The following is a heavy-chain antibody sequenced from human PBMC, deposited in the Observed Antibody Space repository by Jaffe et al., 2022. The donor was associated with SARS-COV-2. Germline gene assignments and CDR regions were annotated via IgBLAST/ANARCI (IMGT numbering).Heavy chain of an antibody. CDR2: IWYDGSNK. CDR3: ARDSSSSIYYFDY. D-gene: IGHD6-6*01. J-gene: IGHJ4*02. CDR1: GFTFSSYG. Sequence: QVQLVESGGGVVQPGRSLRLSCASSGFTFSSYGMHWVRQAPGKGLEWVAIIWYDGSNKYYTDSVKGRFTISRDNSKNTLYLQMNSLRVDDTAVYYCARDSSSSIYYFDYWGQGTLVTVSS. V-gene: IGHV3-33*01.